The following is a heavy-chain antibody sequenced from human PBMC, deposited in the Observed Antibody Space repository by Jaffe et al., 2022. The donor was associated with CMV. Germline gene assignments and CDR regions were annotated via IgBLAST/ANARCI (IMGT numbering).Heavy chain of an antibody. CDR2: ISSSSSYT. D-gene: IGHD3-22*01. Sequence: QVQLVESGGGLVKPGGSLRLSCAASGFTFSDYYMSWIRQAPGKGLEWVSYISSSSSYTNYADSVKGRFTISRDNAKNSLYLQMNSLRAEDTAVYYCARASDYYDSSGYYGSDAFDIWGQGTMVTVSS. J-gene: IGHJ3*02. V-gene: IGHV3-11*06. CDR1: GFTFSDYY. CDR3: ARASDYYDSSGYYGSDAFDI.